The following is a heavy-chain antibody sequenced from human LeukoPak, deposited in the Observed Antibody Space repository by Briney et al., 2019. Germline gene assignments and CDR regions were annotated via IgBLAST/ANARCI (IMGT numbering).Heavy chain of an antibody. V-gene: IGHV4-59*02. D-gene: IGHD5-12*01. J-gene: IGHJ3*01. CDR1: GDSVSGHY. Sequence: PSETLSLTCTVSGDSVSGHYWSWIRQTPGKGLEWIGYVSYSGGTNYNPSLKRRVSISLDTSKNQFSLKLSSPAAADPAVYYCARAPMAITTSAFPDAFDFWCQGTMVTVSS. CDR3: ARAPMAITTSAFPDAFDF. CDR2: VSYSGGT.